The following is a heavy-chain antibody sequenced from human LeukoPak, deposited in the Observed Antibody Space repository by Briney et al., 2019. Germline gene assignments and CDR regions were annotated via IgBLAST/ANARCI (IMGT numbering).Heavy chain of an antibody. Sequence: SVKVSCKASGGTFSSYAISWVRQAPGQGLEWMGGIIPSFGTANYAQKFQGRVTITADESTSTAYMELRSMRSEDTAVYYCAREGYCSGGSCYSDRPNWFDPWGQGTLVTVSS. D-gene: IGHD2-15*01. CDR3: AREGYCSGGSCYSDRPNWFDP. CDR1: GGTFSSYA. V-gene: IGHV1-69*01. CDR2: IIPSFGTA. J-gene: IGHJ5*02.